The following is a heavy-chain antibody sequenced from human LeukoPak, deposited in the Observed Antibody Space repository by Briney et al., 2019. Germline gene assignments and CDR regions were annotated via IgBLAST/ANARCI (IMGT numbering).Heavy chain of an antibody. CDR1: GFTFDDYA. Sequence: GGSLRLSCAASGFTFDDYAMHWVRQAPGKGLECVSGISWNSGSIGYADSVKGRFTISRDNAKNSLYLQMNSLRAEDMALYYCAASYGVSGKFDYWGQGTLVTVSS. D-gene: IGHD2-8*01. J-gene: IGHJ4*02. V-gene: IGHV3-9*03. CDR3: AASYGVSGKFDY. CDR2: ISWNSGSI.